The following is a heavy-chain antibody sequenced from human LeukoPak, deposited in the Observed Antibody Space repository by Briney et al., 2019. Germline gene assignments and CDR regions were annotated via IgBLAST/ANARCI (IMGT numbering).Heavy chain of an antibody. J-gene: IGHJ6*03. CDR1: GYTFTSYG. CDR3: ARGPAATYYYYYYMDV. D-gene: IGHD2-2*01. CDR2: ISAYNGNT. Sequence: ASVKVSCKASGYTFTSYGISWVRQAPGQGLEWMGWISAYNGNTNYAQKLQGRVTMNTDTSTSTAYMELRSLRSDDTAVYYCARGPAATYYYYYYMDVWGKGTTVTVSS. V-gene: IGHV1-18*01.